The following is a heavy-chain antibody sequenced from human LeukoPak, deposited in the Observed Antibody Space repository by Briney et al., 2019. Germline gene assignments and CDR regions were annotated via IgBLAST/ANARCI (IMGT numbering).Heavy chain of an antibody. CDR3: ARGKYYDFWSGSEGGFDY. V-gene: IGHV4-59*01. CDR1: GGSISSYY. J-gene: IGHJ4*02. CDR2: IYYSGST. D-gene: IGHD3-3*01. Sequence: SETLSLTSTVSGGSISSYYWSWIRQPPGKGLEWIGYIYYSGSTNYNPSLKSRVTISVDTSKNQFSLKLSSVTAADTAVYYCARGKYYDFWSGSEGGFDYWGQGTLVTVSS.